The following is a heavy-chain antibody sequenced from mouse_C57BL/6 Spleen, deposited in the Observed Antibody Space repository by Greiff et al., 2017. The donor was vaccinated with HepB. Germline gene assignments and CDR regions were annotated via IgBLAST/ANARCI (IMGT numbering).Heavy chain of an antibody. V-gene: IGHV1-26*01. CDR2: INPNNGGT. Sequence: EVQLQQSGPELVKPGASVKISCKASGYTFTDYYMNWVKQSHGKSLEWIGDINPNNGGTSYNQKFKGKATLTVDKSSSTAYMELRSLTSEDSAVYYCARWYYGSSPLDVWGTRTTVTVSS. CDR1: GYTFTDYY. CDR3: ARWYYGSSPLDV. D-gene: IGHD1-1*01. J-gene: IGHJ1*03.